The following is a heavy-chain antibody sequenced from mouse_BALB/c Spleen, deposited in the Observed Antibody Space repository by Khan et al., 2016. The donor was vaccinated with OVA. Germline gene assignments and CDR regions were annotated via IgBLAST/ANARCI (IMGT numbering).Heavy chain of an antibody. D-gene: IGHD2-1*01. CDR1: GYSFTNDY. Sequence: EVQLQQSGPELMKPGDSVKISCKASGYSFTNDYIHWVIQSHGKSLEWIGYIDTYSGGTTYNQKFKGQVTLTVDKSSSTAYLHLSNLTTEDSAAYYCTRHGIFAWFDYWGEGTPVTVSA. J-gene: IGHJ3*01. CDR3: TRHGIFAWFDY. V-gene: IGHV1S135*01. CDR2: IDTYSGGT.